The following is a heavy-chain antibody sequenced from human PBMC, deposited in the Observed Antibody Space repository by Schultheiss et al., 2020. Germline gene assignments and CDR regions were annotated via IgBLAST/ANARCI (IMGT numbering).Heavy chain of an antibody. CDR3: NLGYCSSTSCHTNWFDP. CDR2: INPNSGGT. V-gene: IGHV1-2*06. Sequence: ASVKVSCKASGYTFTGYYMHWVRQAPGQGLEWMGRINPNSGGTNYAQKFQGRVTMTRDTSISTAYMELSRLRSDDTAVYYCNLGYCSSTSCHTNWFDPWGKGTLVTVSS. D-gene: IGHD2-2*01. J-gene: IGHJ5*02. CDR1: GYTFTGYY.